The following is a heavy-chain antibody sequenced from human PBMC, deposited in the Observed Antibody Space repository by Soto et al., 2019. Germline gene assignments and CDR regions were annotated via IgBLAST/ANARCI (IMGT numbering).Heavy chain of an antibody. D-gene: IGHD3-9*01. CDR1: GGSISSYY. Sequence: PSETLSLTCTVSGGSISSYYWSWIRQPPGKGLEWIGYIYYSGSTNYNPSLKSRVTISVDTSKNQFSLKLSSVTAADTAVYYCASNRYFDWLYFDYWGQGTLVTVSS. J-gene: IGHJ4*02. V-gene: IGHV4-59*01. CDR3: ASNRYFDWLYFDY. CDR2: IYYSGST.